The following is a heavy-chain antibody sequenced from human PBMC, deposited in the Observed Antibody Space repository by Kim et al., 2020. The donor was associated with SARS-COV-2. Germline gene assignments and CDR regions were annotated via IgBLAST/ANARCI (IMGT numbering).Heavy chain of an antibody. Sequence: SETLSLTCTVSGGSISSGGYYWSWIRQHPGKGLEWIGYIYYSGSTYYNPSLKSRVTISVDTSNNQFSLMLSSVTAADTAFYYCSRSITMVKSMDVWGQAT. D-gene: IGHD3-10*01. V-gene: IGHV4-31*03. CDR2: IYYSGST. CDR1: GGSISSGGYY. J-gene: IGHJ6*02. CDR3: SRSITMVKSMDV.